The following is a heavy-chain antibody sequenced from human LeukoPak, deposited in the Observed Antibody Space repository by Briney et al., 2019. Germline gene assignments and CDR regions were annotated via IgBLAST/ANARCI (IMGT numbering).Heavy chain of an antibody. CDR1: GYTLTELS. Sequence: ASVKVSCKVSGYTLTELSMHWVRQAPGKGLEWMGGFDPEDGETIYAQKFQGRVTMTEDTSTDTAYMELSSLRSEDTAVYYCATDLLAVAVHGYWGQGTLVTVSS. D-gene: IGHD6-19*01. J-gene: IGHJ4*02. CDR2: FDPEDGET. V-gene: IGHV1-24*01. CDR3: ATDLLAVAVHGY.